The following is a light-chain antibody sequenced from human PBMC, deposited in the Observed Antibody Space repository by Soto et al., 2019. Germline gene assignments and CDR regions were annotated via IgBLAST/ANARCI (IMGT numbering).Light chain of an antibody. CDR3: QQGYTAPIT. CDR1: QTISSW. J-gene: IGKJ5*01. CDR2: GAS. V-gene: IGKV1-5*01. Sequence: DIQMTQSPSTLSGSVGDRVTITCRASQTISSWLAWYQQKPGKVPKLLIYGASSLQSGVPLRFSGSGSVTDFSLTISSLQPEDSAIYYCQQGYTAPITFGQGTRLEIK.